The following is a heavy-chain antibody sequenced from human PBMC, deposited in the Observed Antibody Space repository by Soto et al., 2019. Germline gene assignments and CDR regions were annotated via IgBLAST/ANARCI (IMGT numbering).Heavy chain of an antibody. D-gene: IGHD6-19*01. J-gene: IGHJ4*02. Sequence: QITLKESGPTLVKPTQTLTLSCTFSGFSLSTSGVGVGWIRQPPGKALEWLALIYWDDDKRYSPSLKSRLTITKDTSKNQVVLTMTNMDPVDTATYYCAHRLGGIGVAGTFDYWGQGTLVTVSS. CDR2: IYWDDDK. CDR3: AHRLGGIGVAGTFDY. V-gene: IGHV2-5*02. CDR1: GFSLSTSGVG.